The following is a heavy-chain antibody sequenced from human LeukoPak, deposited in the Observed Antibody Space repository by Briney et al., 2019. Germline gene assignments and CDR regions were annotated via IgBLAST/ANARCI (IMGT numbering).Heavy chain of an antibody. CDR2: ICYDGSNK. CDR3: AKGLICSSTSCSSGRYFDL. CDR1: GFTFSSYG. J-gene: IGHJ2*01. Sequence: GGSLRLSCAASGFTFSSYGMHWVRQAPGKGLEWVAGICYDGSNKYYADSVKGRFTISRDNSTNTLSLQMNSLRAEDTAVYYCAKGLICSSTSCSSGRYFDLWGRGTLVTVSS. V-gene: IGHV3-33*06. D-gene: IGHD2-2*01.